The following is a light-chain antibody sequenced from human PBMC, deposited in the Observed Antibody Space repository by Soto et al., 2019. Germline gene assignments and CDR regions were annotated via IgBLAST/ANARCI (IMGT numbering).Light chain of an antibody. J-gene: IGLJ1*01. Sequence: VLTPPASGSGFPGRWSTIPYTGTSNDIGGYNYVSWYQQFPGKAPKLIIYDVTNRPSGVSFRFSGSKSGNTASLTISGLQAEDEAGCSSYSSTSTRRLFGAGTKVTVL. CDR1: SNDIGGYNY. V-gene: IGLV2-14*03. CDR2: DVT. CDR3: SSYSSTSTRRL.